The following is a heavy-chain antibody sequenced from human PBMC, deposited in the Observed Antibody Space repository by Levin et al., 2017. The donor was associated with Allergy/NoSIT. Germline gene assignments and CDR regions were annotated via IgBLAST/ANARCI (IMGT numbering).Heavy chain of an antibody. D-gene: IGHD6-6*01. V-gene: IGHV3-9*01. CDR3: AKGAIADRYYYYGMDV. Sequence: PGGSLRLSCAASGFTFDDYAMHWVRQAPGKGLEWVSGISWNSGSIGYADSVKGRFTISRDNAKNSLYLQMNSLRAEDTALYYCAKGAIADRYYYYGMDVWGQGTTVTVSS. CDR2: ISWNSGSI. CDR1: GFTFDDYA. J-gene: IGHJ6*02.